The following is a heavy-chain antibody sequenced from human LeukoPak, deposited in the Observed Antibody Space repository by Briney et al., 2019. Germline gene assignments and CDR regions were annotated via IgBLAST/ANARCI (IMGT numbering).Heavy chain of an antibody. D-gene: IGHD3-3*01. CDR2: ISSSSSYI. CDR3: ATRIASETYLGVFDY. V-gene: IGHV3-21*04. CDR1: GFTFSSYS. J-gene: IGHJ4*02. Sequence: GGSLRLSCAASGFTFSSYSMNWVRQAPGKGLEWVSSISSSSSYIYYADSVKGRFTISRDNSKNTLYLQMNNLRADDTAIYYCATRIASETYLGVFDYWGQGTLVTVSS.